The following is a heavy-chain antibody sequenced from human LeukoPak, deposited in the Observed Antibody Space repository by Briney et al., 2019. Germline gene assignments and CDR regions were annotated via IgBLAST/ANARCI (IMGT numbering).Heavy chain of an antibody. CDR1: GYSFTSYW. J-gene: IGHJ5*02. V-gene: IGHV5-51*01. Sequence: GESLKISCKGSGYSFTSYWIGWVRQMPGKGLEWMGIIYPGDSDTRYSPSFQGQVTISADKSISTAYLQWSSLKASDTAMYYCAREVGLTTATINDGFDPWGQGTRVTVSS. D-gene: IGHD5-24*01. CDR2: IYPGDSDT. CDR3: AREVGLTTATINDGFDP.